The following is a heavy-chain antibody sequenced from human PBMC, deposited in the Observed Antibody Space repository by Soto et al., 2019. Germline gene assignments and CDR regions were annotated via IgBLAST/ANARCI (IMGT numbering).Heavy chain of an antibody. CDR3: ARDSGPNYYDSSGYYYPRPRSGMDV. Sequence: SVKVSCKASGGTFSSYAISWVRQAPGQGLEWMGGIIPIFGTANYAQKFQGRVTITADESTSTAYMELSSLRSEDTAVYYCARDSGPNYYDSSGYYYPRPRSGMDVWGQGTTVTVSS. D-gene: IGHD3-22*01. CDR2: IIPIFGTA. CDR1: GGTFSSYA. J-gene: IGHJ6*02. V-gene: IGHV1-69*13.